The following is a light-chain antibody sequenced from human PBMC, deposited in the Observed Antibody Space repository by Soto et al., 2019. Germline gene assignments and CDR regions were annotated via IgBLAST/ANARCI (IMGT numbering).Light chain of an antibody. V-gene: IGLV1-51*01. CDR2: DNN. CDR1: SSNIGNNY. Sequence: QSVLTQPPSVSAAPGQKVTISCSGSSSNIGNNYVSWYQQLPGTAPKLLIYDNNKRPSGIPDRFSGSKSGTSATLGITGLQTGDEADYYCAAWDDRLSGLVFGRGTKLTVL. J-gene: IGLJ2*01. CDR3: AAWDDRLSGLV.